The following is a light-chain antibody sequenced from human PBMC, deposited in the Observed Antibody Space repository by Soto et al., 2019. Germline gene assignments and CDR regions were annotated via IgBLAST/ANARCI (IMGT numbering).Light chain of an antibody. CDR2: GAS. V-gene: IGKV3-15*01. Sequence: EVVLTQSPATLSVSPGERATLSCRASQTVGTNLAWYQQRPGQAPRLLIYGASTRSTGIPARFSGSGSGSEFTLTISSLQSDDFAVYYCQQYNKWPLFTFGPGTRVDNK. CDR1: QTVGTN. J-gene: IGKJ3*01. CDR3: QQYNKWPLFT.